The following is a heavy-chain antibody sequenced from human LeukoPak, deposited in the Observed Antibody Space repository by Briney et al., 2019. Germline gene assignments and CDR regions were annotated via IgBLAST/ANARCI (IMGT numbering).Heavy chain of an antibody. CDR2: ISSNGTTI. CDR1: GFTFSSYE. D-gene: IGHD6-19*01. J-gene: IGHJ4*02. Sequence: PGESLSLSCAASGFTFSSYEMNWVRQAPGKGLEWVSYISSNGTTIYCADSVKRRFTISRDNAKHSLCLQMNSLRAEDTAVYYCARDHNSGCYYLDCWGQGTLVTVSS. CDR3: ARDHNSGCYYLDC. V-gene: IGHV3-48*03.